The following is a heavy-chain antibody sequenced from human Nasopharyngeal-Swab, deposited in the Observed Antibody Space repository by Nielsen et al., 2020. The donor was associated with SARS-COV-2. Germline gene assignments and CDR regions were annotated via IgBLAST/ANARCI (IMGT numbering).Heavy chain of an antibody. CDR2: IYYSGST. Sequence: WIRQPPGKGLEWIGSIYYSGSTYYNPSLKSRVTISVDTSKNQFSLKLSSVTAADTAVYYCAGDLDSSSWFNWFDPWGQGTLVTVSS. D-gene: IGHD6-13*01. CDR3: AGDLDSSSWFNWFDP. J-gene: IGHJ5*02. V-gene: IGHV4-39*07.